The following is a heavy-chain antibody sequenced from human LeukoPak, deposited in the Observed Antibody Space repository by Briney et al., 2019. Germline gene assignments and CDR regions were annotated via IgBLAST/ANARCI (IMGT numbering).Heavy chain of an antibody. Sequence: GGSLRLSCAASRFTVSSNYMSWVRQAPGKGLEWVSVIYSGGSTDYADSVKGRFTTSRDNSKNTLYLQMNSLRAEDTAVYYCARGGVYYYGSGSYCDYWGQGTLVTVSS. V-gene: IGHV3-66*01. CDR2: IYSGGST. J-gene: IGHJ4*02. D-gene: IGHD3-10*01. CDR3: ARGGVYYYGSGSYCDY. CDR1: RFTVSSNY.